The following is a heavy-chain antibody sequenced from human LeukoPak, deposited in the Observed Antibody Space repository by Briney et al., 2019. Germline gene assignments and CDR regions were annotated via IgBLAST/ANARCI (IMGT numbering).Heavy chain of an antibody. V-gene: IGHV4-34*01. CDR3: ARGCRGSVVVVMRYNWFDP. Sequence: SETLSLTCAVYGGSFSGYYWSWIRQPPGKGLEWIGEINHSGSTNYNPSPKSRVTISVDTSKNQFSLKLSSVTAADTAVYYCARGCRGSVVVVMRYNWFDPWGQGTLVTVSS. J-gene: IGHJ5*02. D-gene: IGHD3-22*01. CDR1: GGSFSGYY. CDR2: INHSGST.